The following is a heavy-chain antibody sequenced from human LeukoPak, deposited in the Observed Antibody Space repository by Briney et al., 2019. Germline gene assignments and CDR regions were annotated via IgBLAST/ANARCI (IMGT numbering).Heavy chain of an antibody. D-gene: IGHD3-3*01. Sequence: GGSLRLSCAASGFTFSSYGMHWVRQAPGKGLEWVAVIWYDGSNKYYADSVKGRFTISRDNSKNTLYLQMNSLRAEDTAVYYCAGVLTIFGVVNVYYYYGMDVWGQGTTVTVSS. CDR3: AGVLTIFGVVNVYYYYGMDV. CDR2: IWYDGSNK. CDR1: GFTFSSYG. V-gene: IGHV3-33*01. J-gene: IGHJ6*02.